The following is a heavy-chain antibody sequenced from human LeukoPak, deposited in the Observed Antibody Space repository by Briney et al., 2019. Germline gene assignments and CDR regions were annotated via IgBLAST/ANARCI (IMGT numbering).Heavy chain of an antibody. CDR1: GFTFSTYA. D-gene: IGHD1-26*01. CDR2: ISNDGTRQ. Sequence: GGSLRLSCAASGFTFSTYAMHWVRQAPGKGLEWVAVISNDGTRQYYADSMKGRFTISRDNSKDTLYLQLNSLRPEDTAVYHCARDGPGPRGSYDYWGQGTLVTVSS. J-gene: IGHJ4*02. V-gene: IGHV3-30-3*01. CDR3: ARDGPGPRGSYDY.